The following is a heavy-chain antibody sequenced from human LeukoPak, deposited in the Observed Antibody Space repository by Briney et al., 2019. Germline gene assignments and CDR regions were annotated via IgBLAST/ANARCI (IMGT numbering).Heavy chain of an antibody. J-gene: IGHJ4*02. CDR3: AREEYQVLLD. D-gene: IGHD2/OR15-2a*01. CDR2: ISWNSGSI. V-gene: IGHV3-9*01. Sequence: GGSLRLSCAASGFTFDDFAMHWVRQDPGKGLEWVSGISWNSGSIGYADSVKGRFTISRDNAKNSLYLQMNSLRVGDTAIYYCAREEYQVLLDWGQGILVTVAS. CDR1: GFTFDDFA.